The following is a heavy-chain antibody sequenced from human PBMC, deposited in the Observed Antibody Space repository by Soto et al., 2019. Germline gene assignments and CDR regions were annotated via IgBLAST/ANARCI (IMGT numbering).Heavy chain of an antibody. V-gene: IGHV4-59*01. CDR1: GGSISSYY. J-gene: IGHJ6*02. Sequence: SETLSLTCTVSGGSISSYYWSWIRQPPGKGLEWIGYIYYSGSTNYNPSLKSRVTISVDTSKNQFSLKLSSVTAADTAVYYCARDLVSYYDFWSGNYYYYGMDVWGQGTKVTVSS. CDR2: IYYSGST. D-gene: IGHD3-3*01. CDR3: ARDLVSYYDFWSGNYYYYGMDV.